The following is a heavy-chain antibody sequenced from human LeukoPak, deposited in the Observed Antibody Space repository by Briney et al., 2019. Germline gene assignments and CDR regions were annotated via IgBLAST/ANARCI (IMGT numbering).Heavy chain of an antibody. CDR1: GFTFSSYS. CDR2: ISSSSTYT. Sequence: GGSLRLSCAASGFTFSSYSMNWVRQAPGKGLEWVSSISSSSTYTYYADSVKGRFTIYRDNSKNTLYLQMNSLRVEDTAVYFCVKDQTEFEWVAESGNHWGQGTLVTVSS. CDR3: VKDQTEFEWVAESGNH. V-gene: IGHV3-21*04. J-gene: IGHJ4*02. D-gene: IGHD3-9*01.